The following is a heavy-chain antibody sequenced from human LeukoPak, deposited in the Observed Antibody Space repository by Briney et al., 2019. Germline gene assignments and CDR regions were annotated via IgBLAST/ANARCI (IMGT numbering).Heavy chain of an antibody. J-gene: IGHJ5*02. CDR1: GYTLTELS. Sequence: ASVKVSCKVSGYTLTELSMHWVRQAPGKGLEWMGGFDPEDGETIYAQKFQGRVTMTEDTSTDTAYMELSSLRSEDTAVYYCATEGKSTSGYAVRWVDPWGQGTLVTVSS. CDR2: FDPEDGET. V-gene: IGHV1-24*01. D-gene: IGHD5-12*01. CDR3: ATEGKSTSGYAVRWVDP.